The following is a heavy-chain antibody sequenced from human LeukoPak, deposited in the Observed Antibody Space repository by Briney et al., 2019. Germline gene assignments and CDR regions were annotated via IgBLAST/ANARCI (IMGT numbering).Heavy chain of an antibody. J-gene: IGHJ3*02. CDR3: ARTPSMWPDAFDI. V-gene: IGHV3-7*03. CDR2: IKQDGSEK. CDR1: GFTFSSYW. Sequence: GGSLRLSCAASGFTFSSYWMSWVRQAPGKGLEWVANIKQDGSEKYYVDSVKGRFTISRDNAKNSLYLQMNGLRAEDTAVYYCARTPSMWPDAFDIWGQGTMVTVSS. D-gene: IGHD2/OR15-2a*01.